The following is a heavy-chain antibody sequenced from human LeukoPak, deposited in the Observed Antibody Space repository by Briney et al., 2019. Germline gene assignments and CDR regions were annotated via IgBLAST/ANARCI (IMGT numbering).Heavy chain of an antibody. CDR1: GFTFSSYA. V-gene: IGHV3-30*04. Sequence: GGSLRLSCAASGFTFSSYAMHWVRQAPGKGLEWVAVISYDGSNKYYADSVKGRFTISRDNSKNTLYLQMNSLRAEDTAVYYCARGKKGRDGYNIDYWGQGTLVTVSS. J-gene: IGHJ4*02. D-gene: IGHD5-24*01. CDR3: ARGKKGRDGYNIDY. CDR2: ISYDGSNK.